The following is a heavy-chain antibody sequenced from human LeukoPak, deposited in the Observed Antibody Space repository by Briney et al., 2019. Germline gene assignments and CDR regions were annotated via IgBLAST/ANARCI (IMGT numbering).Heavy chain of an antibody. CDR2: IYPGDSGT. J-gene: IGHJ5*02. Sequence: GESLKISCKGSGYSFTSYWIGWVRQMPGKGLEWMGIIYPGDSGTRYSPSFQGQVTISADKSISTAYLQWSSLKASDTAMYYCARQGARYCSSTSCFGDPWGQGTLVTVSS. D-gene: IGHD2-2*01. V-gene: IGHV5-51*01. CDR1: GYSFTSYW. CDR3: ARQGARYCSSTSCFGDP.